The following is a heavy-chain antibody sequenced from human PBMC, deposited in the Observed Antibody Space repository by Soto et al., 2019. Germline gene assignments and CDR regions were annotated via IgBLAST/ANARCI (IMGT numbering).Heavy chain of an antibody. V-gene: IGHV3-21*01. J-gene: IGHJ4*02. CDR3: ARVPMDYYDSSGYLDY. CDR1: GFTFSSYS. CDR2: ISSGSSYI. D-gene: IGHD3-22*01. Sequence: GGSLRLSCEASGFTFSSYSVIWVRQAPGKGLEWVSSISSGSSYIYYADSVKGRFTISRDNAKSSLFLQMNSLRADDTAVYYCARVPMDYYDSSGYLDYWGQGTLVTVSS.